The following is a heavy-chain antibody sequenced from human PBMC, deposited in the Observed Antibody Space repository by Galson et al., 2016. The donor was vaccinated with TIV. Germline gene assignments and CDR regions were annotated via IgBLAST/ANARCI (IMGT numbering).Heavy chain of an antibody. CDR1: GGSINPYY. Sequence: SETLSLTCSVSGGSINPYYWGWIRQPPGKGLEWIANMYYSWSTNYNPSLKSRVTISLDTSKNQVSLKLNSVTAADTAVYYCVRKSYDWNSVGYYFDYWGQGALVTVSS. CDR2: MYYSWST. V-gene: IGHV4-59*01. CDR3: VRKSYDWNSVGYYFDY. D-gene: IGHD1-7*01. J-gene: IGHJ4*02.